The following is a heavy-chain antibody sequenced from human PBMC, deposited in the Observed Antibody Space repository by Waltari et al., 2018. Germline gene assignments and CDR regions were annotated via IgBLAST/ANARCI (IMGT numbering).Heavy chain of an antibody. J-gene: IGHJ4*02. D-gene: IGHD3-10*02. V-gene: IGHV3-74*01. CDR2: INEDGSRI. Sequence: EVQLVQSGGDLVQPGGSLRLSCAASGFTLSYFWMHWVREAPGKGLVWVARINEDGSRIDYAESVKGRFTISRDYAQNTMYLQMNSLRAEDTADYYCVRDMFGPLDYWGQGTLVTVSS. CDR3: VRDMFGPLDY. CDR1: GFTLSYFW.